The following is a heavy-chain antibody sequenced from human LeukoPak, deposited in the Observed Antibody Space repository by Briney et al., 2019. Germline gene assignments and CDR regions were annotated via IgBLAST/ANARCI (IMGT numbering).Heavy chain of an antibody. CDR3: ARRGKLGSIMITFGGVIADDYFDY. D-gene: IGHD3-16*02. CDR1: GYTFTSYG. J-gene: IGHJ4*02. V-gene: IGHV1-18*01. Sequence: ASVKVSCKASGYTFTSYGISWVLQAPGQGLEWMGWISAYNGNTNYAQKFQGRVTMTTDTSTSTAYMELRSLRSDDTALYYCARRGKLGSIMITFGGVIADDYFDYWGQGTLVTVSS. CDR2: ISAYNGNT.